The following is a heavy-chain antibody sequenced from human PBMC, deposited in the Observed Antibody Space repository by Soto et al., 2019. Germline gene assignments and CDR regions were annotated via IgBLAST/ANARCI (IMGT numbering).Heavy chain of an antibody. CDR2: IYYSGST. D-gene: IGHD6-19*01. CDR3: ARTMQWLGPSFDY. J-gene: IGHJ4*02. CDR1: GGSISSYY. Sequence: SETLSLTCTVSGGSISSYYWSWIRRPPGKGLEWIGYIYYSGSTNYNPSLKSRVTISVDTSKNQFSLKLSSVTAADTAVYYCARTMQWLGPSFDYWGQGTLVTVPQ. V-gene: IGHV4-59*01.